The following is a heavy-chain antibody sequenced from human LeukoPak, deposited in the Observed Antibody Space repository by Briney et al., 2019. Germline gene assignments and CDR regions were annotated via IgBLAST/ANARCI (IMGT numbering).Heavy chain of an antibody. CDR3: ARGTYGDYRYYYYMDV. V-gene: IGHV4-59*01. CDR2: IYYSGST. D-gene: IGHD4-17*01. CDR1: GGSFSGYY. Sequence: SETLSLTCAVYGGSFSGYYWSWIRQPPGKGLEWIGYIYYSGSTNYNPSLMSRVTISVDTSKNQFSLKLSSVTAADTAVYYCARGTYGDYRYYYYMDVWGKGTTVTISS. J-gene: IGHJ6*03.